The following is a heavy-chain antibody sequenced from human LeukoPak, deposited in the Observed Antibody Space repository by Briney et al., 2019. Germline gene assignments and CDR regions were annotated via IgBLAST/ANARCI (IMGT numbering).Heavy chain of an antibody. V-gene: IGHV4-61*08. Sequence: SETLSLTCAVSGGSISSGGYSWSWIRQPPGKGLEWIGYIYYSGSTNYNPSLKSRVTMSVDTSKNQFSLKLSSVTAADTAVYYCARGRSGDWGQGTLVTVSS. CDR3: ARGRSGD. J-gene: IGHJ4*02. CDR1: GGSISSGGYS. CDR2: IYYSGST. D-gene: IGHD3-16*02.